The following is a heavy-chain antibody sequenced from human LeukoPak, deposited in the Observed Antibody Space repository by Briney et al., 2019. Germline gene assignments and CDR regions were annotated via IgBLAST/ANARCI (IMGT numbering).Heavy chain of an antibody. Sequence: GGSLRLSCAASGFTFSSYAMHWVRQAPGKGLEWVANIKQDGSEKYYVDSVKGRLTISRDNAKNSLYLQMNSLRAEDTAVYYCAKSMVVPAAKATFDYWGQGTLVTVSS. CDR2: IKQDGSEK. D-gene: IGHD2-2*01. J-gene: IGHJ4*02. V-gene: IGHV3-7*03. CDR3: AKSMVVPAAKATFDY. CDR1: GFTFSSYA.